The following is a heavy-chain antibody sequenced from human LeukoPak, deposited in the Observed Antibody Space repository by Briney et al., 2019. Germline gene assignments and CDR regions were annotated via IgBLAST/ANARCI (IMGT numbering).Heavy chain of an antibody. V-gene: IGHV4-30-4*01. J-gene: IGHJ3*02. CDR2: IYYSGGT. D-gene: IGHD2-15*01. CDR3: ARRVEYCSGGSCKDAFDI. Sequence: SETLSLTCTVSGGSISSGDYYWSWIRQPPGKGPEWIGYIYYSGGTYYNPSLKSRVTISVDTSKNQFSLKLSSVTAADTAVYYCARRVEYCSGGSCKDAFDIWGQGTMVTVSS. CDR1: GGSISSGDYY.